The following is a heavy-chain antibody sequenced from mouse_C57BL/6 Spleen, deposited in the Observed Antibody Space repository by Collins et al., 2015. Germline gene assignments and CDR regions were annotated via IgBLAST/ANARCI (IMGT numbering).Heavy chain of an antibody. Sequence: QVQLQQSGAELARPGASVKLSCKASGYTFTSYWMQWVKQRPGQGLEWIGAIYPGDGDTRYTQKFKGKATLTADKSSSTAYMQLSSLASEDSAVYYCARIDTMITTSDYWGQGTTLTVSS. J-gene: IGHJ2*01. CDR2: IYPGDGDT. D-gene: IGHD2-4*01. CDR1: GYTFTSYW. V-gene: IGHV1-87*01. CDR3: ARIDTMITTSDY.